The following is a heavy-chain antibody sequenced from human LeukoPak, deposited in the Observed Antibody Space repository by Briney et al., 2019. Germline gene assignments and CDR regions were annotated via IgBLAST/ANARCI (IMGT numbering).Heavy chain of an antibody. J-gene: IGHJ4*02. V-gene: IGHV1-69*13. CDR1: GGTFSSYA. D-gene: IGHD5-24*01. CDR3: ATDRHISGYTESFDY. Sequence: ASVKVSCKASGGTFSSYAISWVRQAPGQGLEWMGGIIPIFGTANYAQKFQGRVTITADESTSTAYMELSSLRSEDTAVYYRATDRHISGYTESFDYWGQGTLVTVSS. CDR2: IIPIFGTA.